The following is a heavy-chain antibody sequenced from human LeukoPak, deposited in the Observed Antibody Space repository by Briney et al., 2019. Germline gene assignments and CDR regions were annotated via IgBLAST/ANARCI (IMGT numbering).Heavy chain of an antibody. CDR2: ISSSSSTI. Sequence: GGSLRLSCAASGFTFSIYSMNWVRQAPGKGLEWVSYISSSSSTIYYADFVKGRFTISRDNAKNSLYLQMNSLRAEDTAVYYCARLGGGGYYYYMDVWGKGTTVTVSS. J-gene: IGHJ6*03. CDR1: GFTFSIYS. CDR3: ARLGGGGYYYYMDV. D-gene: IGHD3-10*01. V-gene: IGHV3-48*01.